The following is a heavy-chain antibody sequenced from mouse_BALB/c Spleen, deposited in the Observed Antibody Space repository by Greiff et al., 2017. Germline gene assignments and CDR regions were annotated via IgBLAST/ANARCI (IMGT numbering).Heavy chain of an antibody. J-gene: IGHJ1*01. V-gene: IGHV1-9*01. CDR1: GYTFSSYW. CDR3: ASSVRLPWYFDV. Sequence: QVQLKQSGAELMKPGASVKISCKATGYTFSSYWIEWVKQRPGHGLEWIGEILPGSGSTNYNEKFKGKATFTADTSSNTAYMQLSSLTSEDSAVYYCASSVRLPWYFDVWGAGTTVTVSS. D-gene: IGHD1-2*01. CDR2: ILPGSGST.